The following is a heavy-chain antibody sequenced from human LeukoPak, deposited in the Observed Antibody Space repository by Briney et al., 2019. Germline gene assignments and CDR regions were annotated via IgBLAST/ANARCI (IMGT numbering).Heavy chain of an antibody. J-gene: IGHJ5*02. CDR3: ARDVYYDSSGYRNWFDP. CDR2: IIPIFGTA. V-gene: IGHV1-69*05. D-gene: IGHD3-22*01. Sequence: SVKVSCKASGGTFSSYAISWVRQAPGQGLEWMGGIIPIFGTANYAQKLQGRVTMTTDTSTSTAYMELRSLRSDDTAVYYCARDVYYDSSGYRNWFDPWGQGTLVTVSS. CDR1: GGTFSSYA.